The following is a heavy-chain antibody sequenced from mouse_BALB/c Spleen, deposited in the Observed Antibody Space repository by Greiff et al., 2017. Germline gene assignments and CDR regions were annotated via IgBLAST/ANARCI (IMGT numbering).Heavy chain of an antibody. V-gene: IGHV1-14*01. CDR1: GYTFTSYV. Sequence: EVQLQQSGPELVKPGASVKMSCKASGYTFTSYVMHWVKQKPGQGLEWIGYINPYNDGTKYNEKFKGKATLTADKSSSTAYMELSSLTSEDSAVYYCATSTTVVATRYFDVWGEGTTVTVSA. CDR3: ATSTTVVATRYFDV. CDR2: INPYNDGT. J-gene: IGHJ1*01. D-gene: IGHD1-1*01.